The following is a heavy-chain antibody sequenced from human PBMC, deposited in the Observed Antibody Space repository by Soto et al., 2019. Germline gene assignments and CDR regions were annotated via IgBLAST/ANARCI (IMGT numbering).Heavy chain of an antibody. J-gene: IGHJ4*02. Sequence: EVHLLESGGGLVQPGGSLRLSCAASGFTFSSYAMSWVRQAPGKGLEWVSVISGSGGRTHYADSVQGRFTISRDNSKNTLYVQMNSLRVEDTAVYYCAKFSYDFWSGYALYFDYWGQGTLVTVSS. CDR3: AKFSYDFWSGYALYFDY. V-gene: IGHV3-23*01. D-gene: IGHD3-3*01. CDR2: ISGSGGRT. CDR1: GFTFSSYA.